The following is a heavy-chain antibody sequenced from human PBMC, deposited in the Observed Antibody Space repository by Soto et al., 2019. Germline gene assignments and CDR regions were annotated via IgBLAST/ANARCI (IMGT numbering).Heavy chain of an antibody. CDR1: GFSLSTSGVG. CDR2: IYWDDDK. D-gene: IGHD2-15*01. J-gene: IGHJ5*02. Sequence: QITLKESGPTLVKPTQTLTLTCTFSGFSLSTSGVGVGWIRQPPGKALEWLALIYWDDDKRYSPSLKGRLTITKDTSKNQVVLTMTNMDPVDTATYYCAHSRYCSGGSCSGFDPWGQGTLVTVSS. V-gene: IGHV2-5*02. CDR3: AHSRYCSGGSCSGFDP.